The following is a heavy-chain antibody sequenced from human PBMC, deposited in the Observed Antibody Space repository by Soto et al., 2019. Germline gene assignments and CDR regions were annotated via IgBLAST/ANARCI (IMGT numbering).Heavy chain of an antibody. CDR3: ARVTTRWDFDY. Sequence: SVKVCFKAYGGPFSSYAISLVRQAPGQGLEWMGGIIPIFGTANYAQKFQGRVTITADESTSKAYMELSSLRSEDTAVYYCARVTTRWDFDYWGQGTLVTGSS. CDR2: IIPIFGTA. D-gene: IGHD4-4*01. V-gene: IGHV1-69*13. CDR1: GGPFSSYA. J-gene: IGHJ4*02.